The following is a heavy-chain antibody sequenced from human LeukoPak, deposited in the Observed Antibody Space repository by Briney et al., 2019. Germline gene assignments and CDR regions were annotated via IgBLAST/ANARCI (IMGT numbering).Heavy chain of an antibody. J-gene: IGHJ6*02. CDR3: ARGGIFVVVPPGDYGMDV. D-gene: IGHD3-3*02. CDR2: IYYSGST. V-gene: IGHV4-31*03. Sequence: PSQTLSLTCTVSGGSISSGGYYCTCIRQHPGKGLEWIGDIYYSGSTYYNPSLKSRVTISIDTSKNQFSLELRSVTAADTAVYYCARGGIFVVVPPGDYGMDVWGQGTTVTVSS. CDR1: GGSISSGGYY.